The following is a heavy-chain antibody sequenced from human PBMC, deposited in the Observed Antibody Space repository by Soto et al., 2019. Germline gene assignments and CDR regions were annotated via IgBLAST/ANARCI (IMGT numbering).Heavy chain of an antibody. CDR3: AKVLSKNYYYPFDF. CDR2: ISGGSSVT. Sequence: EVHLLESGGGLVQRGGSLRLSCTASGFTFSDYAMAWVRQAPGKGLEWVSTISGGSSVTYYGDSVKGRFTISRDNAKKTLFLQLNRLSAEDMATYYCAKVLSKNYYYPFDFWGQGTQVTVSS. D-gene: IGHD3-10*01. J-gene: IGHJ4*02. CDR1: GFTFSDYA. V-gene: IGHV3-23*01.